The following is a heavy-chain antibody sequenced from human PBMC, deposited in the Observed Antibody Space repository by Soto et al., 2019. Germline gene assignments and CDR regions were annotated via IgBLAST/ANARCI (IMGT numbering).Heavy chain of an antibody. CDR3: ARSGYCSSTSCRHYYMDV. CDR1: GGSISSSSYY. V-gene: IGHV4-39*01. CDR2: IYYSGST. Sequence: QLQLQESGPGLVKPSETLSLTCTVSGGSISSSSYYWGWIRQPPGKGLEWIGDIYYSGSTYYNPSLKSRVTRSVDTSKNQFSRKLSSVTAADTAVYYCARSGYCSSTSCRHYYMDVWGKGTTVTVSS. J-gene: IGHJ6*03. D-gene: IGHD2-2*03.